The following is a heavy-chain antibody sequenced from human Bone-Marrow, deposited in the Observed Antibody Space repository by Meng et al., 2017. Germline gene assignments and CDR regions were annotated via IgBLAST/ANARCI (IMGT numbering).Heavy chain of an antibody. V-gene: IGHV3-33*01. CDR1: GFTFSSYG. CDR3: ARDRRGYSYGVHVVPGSLSAFDI. Sequence: GESLKISCAASGFTFSSYGMHWVRQAPGKGLEWVAVIWYDGSNKYYADSVKGRFTISRDNSKNTLYLQMNSLRAEDTAVYYCARDRRGYSYGVHVVPGSLSAFDIWGQGTMVTVSS. CDR2: IWYDGSNK. J-gene: IGHJ3*02. D-gene: IGHD5-18*01.